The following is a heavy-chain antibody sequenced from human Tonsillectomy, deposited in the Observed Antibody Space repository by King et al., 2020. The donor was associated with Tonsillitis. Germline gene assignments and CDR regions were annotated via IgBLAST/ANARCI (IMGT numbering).Heavy chain of an antibody. CDR1: GFTFSSYA. V-gene: IGHV3-30-3*01. D-gene: IGHD3-3*01. CDR3: ANTSTLFGQTKYTKSGSDY. J-gene: IGHJ4*02. CDR2: ISYDGSSK. Sequence: VQLVESGGGVVQPGRSLRLSCAASGFTFSSYAMHWVRQAPGKGLEWVAIISYDGSSKYYADSVKGRFTISRDNSKNTLYLQMNSLRAEDTALYYCANTSTLFGQTKYTKSGSDYWGQGTLVTVSS.